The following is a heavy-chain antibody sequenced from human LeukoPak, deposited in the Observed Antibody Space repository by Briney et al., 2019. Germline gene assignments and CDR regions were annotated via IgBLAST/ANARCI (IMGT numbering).Heavy chain of an antibody. CDR1: GGSFSGYY. D-gene: IGHD3-22*01. CDR3: ARGGRHYYDSSAPGGFDP. J-gene: IGHJ5*02. CDR2: INHSGST. V-gene: IGHV4-34*01. Sequence: SETLSPTCAVYGGSFSGYYWSWIRQPPGKGLEWIGEINHSGSTNYNPSLKSRVTISVDTSKNQFSLKLSSVTAADTAVYYCARGGRHYYDSSAPGGFDPWGQGTLVTVSS.